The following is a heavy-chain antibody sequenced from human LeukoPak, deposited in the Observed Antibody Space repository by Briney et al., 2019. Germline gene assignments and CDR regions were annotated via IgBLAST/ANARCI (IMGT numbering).Heavy chain of an antibody. CDR2: ILTKTDGGTT. V-gene: IGHV3-15*01. CDR1: GFTFSNVW. J-gene: IGHJ4*02. D-gene: IGHD3-3*01. Sequence: GGSLRLSCAASGFTFSNVWMNWVRQAPGKGLEWLGRILTKTDGGTTDYAAPVKGRFTISRDDSKNTLYLQMNSLKTEDTAVYYCTSRLVTTNDYWGQGTLVTASS. CDR3: TSRLVTTNDY.